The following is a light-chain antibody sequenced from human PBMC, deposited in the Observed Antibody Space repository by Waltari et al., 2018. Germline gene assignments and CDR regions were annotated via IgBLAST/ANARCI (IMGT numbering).Light chain of an antibody. CDR1: QSISTS. CDR2: AAS. V-gene: IGKV1-39*01. J-gene: IGKJ2*01. Sequence: DIQMTQSPSSLSASVRDSLTITCRASQSISTSLNWYQQKPGIAPKLLIYAASDLQSGVPSRFSGRGSGTDFTLTISSLQPEDFATYYCQQSFFSPDNFGQGTKLEIK. CDR3: QQSFFSPDN.